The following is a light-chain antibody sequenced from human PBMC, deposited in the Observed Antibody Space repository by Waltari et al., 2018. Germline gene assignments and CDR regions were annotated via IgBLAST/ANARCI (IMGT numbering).Light chain of an antibody. CDR1: QSISSW. CDR2: KAS. CDR3: QQYNSYRT. V-gene: IGKV1-5*03. J-gene: IGKJ1*01. Sequence: TQSPATLSLSPGERVTITCRASQSISSWLAWYQQKPGKAPKLLIYKASSLESGVPSRFSGSGSGTEFTLTISSMQPDDFATYYCQQYNSYRTFGQGTKVEIK.